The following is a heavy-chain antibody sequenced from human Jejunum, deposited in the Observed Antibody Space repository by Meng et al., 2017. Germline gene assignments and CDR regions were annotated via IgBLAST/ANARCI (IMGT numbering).Heavy chain of an antibody. Sequence: QVQLVQSGAEVKKTGDSVKVPCKTSGYTFTSYAMHWVRQDPGQRLEWMGWINAANGDTRYSQKFQGRVTITRDTSARTAYMEVSSLRFEDTAVYYCARESWDSTGSYWFDSWGQGTLVTVSS. V-gene: IGHV1-3*01. CDR2: INAANGDT. CDR1: GYTFTSYA. J-gene: IGHJ5*01. D-gene: IGHD2-2*01. CDR3: ARESWDSTGSYWFDS.